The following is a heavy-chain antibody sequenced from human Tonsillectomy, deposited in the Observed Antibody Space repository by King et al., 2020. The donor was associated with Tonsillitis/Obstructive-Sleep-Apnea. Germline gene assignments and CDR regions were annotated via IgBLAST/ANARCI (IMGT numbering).Heavy chain of an antibody. V-gene: IGHV5-10-1*03. J-gene: IGHJ6*02. Sequence: VQLVESGAEVKKPGESLRLSCKGSGYSFTSYWINWVRQMPGKGLEWMGRIDPSDSYTNYSPSFQGHVTISADKSISTAYLQWSSLKASDTAMYYCARHLAVAGTEDYYYYYGMDVWGQGTTVTVSS. CDR1: GYSFTSYW. CDR2: IDPSDSYT. D-gene: IGHD6-19*01. CDR3: ARHLAVAGTEDYYYYYGMDV.